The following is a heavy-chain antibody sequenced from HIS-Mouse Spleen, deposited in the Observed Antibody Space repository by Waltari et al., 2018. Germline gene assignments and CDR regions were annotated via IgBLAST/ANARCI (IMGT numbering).Heavy chain of an antibody. CDR3: ARVGYSYGYHAFDI. CDR1: GFTFSSYA. V-gene: IGHV3-30*04. CDR2: ISYDGSNK. J-gene: IGHJ3*02. Sequence: QVQLVESGGGVVQPGRSLRLSCAASGFTFSSYAMHWVRQAPGKGMEWVAVISYDGSNKDYADAVKGRFTISRDNSKNTLYLQMNSLRAEDTAVYYCARVGYSYGYHAFDIWGQGTMVTVSS. D-gene: IGHD5-18*01.